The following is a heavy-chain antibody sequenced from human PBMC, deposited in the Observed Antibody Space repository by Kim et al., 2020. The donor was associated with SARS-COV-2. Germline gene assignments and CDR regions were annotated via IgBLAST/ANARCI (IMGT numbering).Heavy chain of an antibody. J-gene: IGHJ4*02. V-gene: IGHV4-39*01. Sequence: SETLSLTCTVSGGSISSSSYYWGWIRQPPGKGLEWIGSIYYSGSTYYNPSLKSRVTISVDTSKNQFSLKLSSVTAADTAVYYCARHEYYDSSGYSYFDYWGQGTLVTVSS. CDR3: ARHEYYDSSGYSYFDY. D-gene: IGHD3-22*01. CDR1: GGSISSSSYY. CDR2: IYYSGST.